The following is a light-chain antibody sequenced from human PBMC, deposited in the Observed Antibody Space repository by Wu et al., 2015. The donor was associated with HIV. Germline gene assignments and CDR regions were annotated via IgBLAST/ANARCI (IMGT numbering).Light chain of an antibody. CDR3: QQYNNWPRT. V-gene: IGKV1-NL1*01. CDR1: QGISNF. Sequence: DIQMTQSPSSLSASVGDRVTITCRASQGISNFLAWYQQKPGKVPNLLIYGASTRATGIPARFSGSGSGTEFTLTISSLQSEDFAVYYCQQYNNWPRTFGQGTKVEIK. CDR2: GAS. J-gene: IGKJ1*01.